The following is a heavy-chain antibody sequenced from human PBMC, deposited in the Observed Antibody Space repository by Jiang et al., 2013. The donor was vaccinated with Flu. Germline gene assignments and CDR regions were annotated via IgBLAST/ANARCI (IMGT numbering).Heavy chain of an antibody. J-gene: IGHJ3*02. V-gene: IGHV1-46*01. D-gene: IGHD2-21*02. Sequence: GIINPSGGSTSYAQKFQGRVTMTRDTSTSTVYMELSSLRSEDTAVYYCARPHCGGDCYRGVGAFDIWGQGTMVTVSS. CDR3: ARPHCGGDCYRGVGAFDI. CDR2: INPSGGST.